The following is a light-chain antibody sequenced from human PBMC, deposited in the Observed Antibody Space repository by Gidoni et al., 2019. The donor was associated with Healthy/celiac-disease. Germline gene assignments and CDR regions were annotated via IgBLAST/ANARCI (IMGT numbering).Light chain of an antibody. CDR2: AAS. CDR1: QSISSY. CDR3: QHSYSTLWP. Sequence: DIQMTQSPSSLSASVGDRVTITCRASQSISSYLNWYQQKPGKAPKLLIYAASSLQRGVPSRFSGSGSGTDFTLTTSSLQPEDFATYYSQHSYSTLWPFGGGPQVEIK. J-gene: IGKJ4*01. V-gene: IGKV1-39*01.